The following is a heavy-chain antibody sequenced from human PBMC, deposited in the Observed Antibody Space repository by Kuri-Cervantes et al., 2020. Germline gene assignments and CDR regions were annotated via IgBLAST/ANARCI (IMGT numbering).Heavy chain of an antibody. CDR1: GYTLTELS. D-gene: IGHD7-27*01. V-gene: IGHV1-24*01. J-gene: IGHJ4*02. CDR3: ARGSPNWGFGYFDY. CDR2: FDPEDGET. Sequence: ASVKVSCKVSGYTLTELSMHWVRQAPGKGLEWMGGFDPEDGETIYAQKFQGRVTMTGDTSTSTVYMELSSLRSEDTAVYYCARGSPNWGFGYFDYWGQGTLVTVSS.